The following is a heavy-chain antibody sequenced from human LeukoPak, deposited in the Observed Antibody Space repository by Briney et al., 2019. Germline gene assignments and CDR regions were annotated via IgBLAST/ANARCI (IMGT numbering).Heavy chain of an antibody. Sequence: PSETLSLTCAVSGYSISNGHYWGWVRQPPGKGLEWIATIFESGSTYYSPSLKSRVAISVDTSRNQFSLKLSSVTAADTAVYFCARHSQWGIIPWAFDIWGQGTMVTVSS. J-gene: IGHJ3*02. V-gene: IGHV4-38-2*01. CDR2: IFESGST. D-gene: IGHD3-16*01. CDR1: GYSISNGHY. CDR3: ARHSQWGIIPWAFDI.